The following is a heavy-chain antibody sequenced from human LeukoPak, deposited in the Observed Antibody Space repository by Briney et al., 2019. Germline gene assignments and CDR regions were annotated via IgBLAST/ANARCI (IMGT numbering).Heavy chain of an antibody. V-gene: IGHV1-18*01. CDR2: ISSYNGNT. Sequence: GASVKVSCKASGYTFTSYGISWVGQAPGQGLEWMGWISSYNGNTNYAQKLQGRVTITTDTSTNTAYMELRSLRSDDTAVYYCARVMHDEFHLHVYWGQGTLVTVSS. CDR3: ARVMHDEFHLHVY. J-gene: IGHJ4*02. CDR1: GYTFTSYG.